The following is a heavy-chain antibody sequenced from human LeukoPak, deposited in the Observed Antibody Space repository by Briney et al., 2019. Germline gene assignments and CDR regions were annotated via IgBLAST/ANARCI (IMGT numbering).Heavy chain of an antibody. D-gene: IGHD4-17*01. CDR2: INGAGSSI. Sequence: GGSLRLSCAASGFTFSSYWMHWVRQTPGKGLVRVSRINGAGSSISYADSVKGRVTISRDNAKNTLYLQMNNLRAEDTAVYYCARGGDYKNDYWGQGTLVTVSS. CDR3: ARGGDYKNDY. CDR1: GFTFSSYW. V-gene: IGHV3-74*01. J-gene: IGHJ4*02.